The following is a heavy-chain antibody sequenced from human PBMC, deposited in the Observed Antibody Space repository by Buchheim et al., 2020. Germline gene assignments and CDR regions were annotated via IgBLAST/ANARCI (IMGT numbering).Heavy chain of an antibody. V-gene: IGHV3-7*04. CDR1: GFTFSSYW. CDR2: IKEDGSEE. CDR3: ARGSNISPRPLGFGDA. J-gene: IGHJ5*02. Sequence: EEQLVESGGGLVQPGGSLRLSCAASGFTFSSYWMSWVRQAPGKGLEWVANIKEDGSEEYYVDSVKGRFTISRDNAKNSLYLQMNSLGAGDTAVYYCARGSNISPRPLGFGDAWGQGAL. D-gene: IGHD6-6*01.